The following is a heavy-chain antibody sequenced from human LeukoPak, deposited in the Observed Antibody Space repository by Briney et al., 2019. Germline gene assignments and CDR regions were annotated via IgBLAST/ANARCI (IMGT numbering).Heavy chain of an antibody. CDR3: AREAYCSSTSCYRGSPPGV. CDR2: INNRGTT. D-gene: IGHD2-2*02. CDR1: GGSLSPNY. V-gene: IGHV4-34*01. Sequence: SSETLSLTCAVSGGSLSPNYWRWLRRPLGKGLGWIGEINNRGTTNYSPSLRGRATISVDTSKNQFSLRLTSVTAADTAVYYCAREAYCSSTSCYRGSPPGVWGKGTTVTVSS. J-gene: IGHJ6*04.